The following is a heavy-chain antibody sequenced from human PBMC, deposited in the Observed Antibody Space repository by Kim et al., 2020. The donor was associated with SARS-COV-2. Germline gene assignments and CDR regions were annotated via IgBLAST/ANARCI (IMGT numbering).Heavy chain of an antibody. J-gene: IGHJ4*02. Sequence: NDSPSFQGHVTISADKSISTAYLQWSSLKASDTAMYYCTLIQLWPYYFDYWGQGTLVTVSS. CDR3: TLIQLWPYYFDY. V-gene: IGHV5-10-1*01. D-gene: IGHD5-18*01.